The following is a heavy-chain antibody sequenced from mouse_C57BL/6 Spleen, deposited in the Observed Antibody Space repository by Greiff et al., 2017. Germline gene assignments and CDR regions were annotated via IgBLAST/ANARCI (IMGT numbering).Heavy chain of an antibody. J-gene: IGHJ1*03. Sequence: VQLQESGAELVKPGASVKMSCKASGYTFTTYPIEWMKQNHGKSLEWIGNFHPYNDDTKYNEKFKGKATLTVEKSSSTVYLELSRLTSDDSAVYYCARGVYYSNYWYFDVWGTGTTVTVSS. CDR1: GYTFTTYP. D-gene: IGHD2-5*01. CDR2: FHPYNDDT. V-gene: IGHV1-47*01. CDR3: ARGVYYSNYWYFDV.